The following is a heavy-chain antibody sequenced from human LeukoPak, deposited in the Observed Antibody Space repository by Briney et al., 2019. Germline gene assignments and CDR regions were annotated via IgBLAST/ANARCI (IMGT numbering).Heavy chain of an antibody. CDR3: ARAPDYGGMDFDR. D-gene: IGHD4-23*01. Sequence: SETLSLTCTVSGGSISSGGYFWSWFRQPPGKGLEWIGYIYESESTYYNPSLKSRVTISVDRSKNQFSLKMSSVTAADTAVYYCARAPDYGGMDFDRWGQGTLVTVSS. CDR2: IYESEST. V-gene: IGHV4-30-2*01. J-gene: IGHJ4*02. CDR1: GGSISSGGYF.